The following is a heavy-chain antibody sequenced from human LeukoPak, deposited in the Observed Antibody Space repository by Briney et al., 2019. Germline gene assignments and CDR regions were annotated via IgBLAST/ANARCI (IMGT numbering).Heavy chain of an antibody. V-gene: IGHV3-30*18. D-gene: IGHD6-6*01. CDR1: GFTFSNYG. CDR3: AKSPGKARSSIDY. Sequence: GGSLRLSCVASGFTFSNYGMHWVRQAPGKGLEWVAVISYDGSNKYYADSVKGRFTISRDNSKNTPYLQMNSLRAEDTAVYYCAKSPGKARSSIDYWGQGTLVTVSS. J-gene: IGHJ4*02. CDR2: ISYDGSNK.